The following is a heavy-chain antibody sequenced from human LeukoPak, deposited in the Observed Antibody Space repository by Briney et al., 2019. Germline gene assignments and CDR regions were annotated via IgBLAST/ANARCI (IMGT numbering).Heavy chain of an antibody. D-gene: IGHD5-12*01. CDR3: ASHGGHDFFDH. CDR1: GLTFDDYY. V-gene: IGHV3-11*06. Sequence: GGYLRLSCAASGLTFDDYYMSWIRQPPGKGLEWASYISHIGGYTAYADSVKGRFTISRDNTKNSLYLQMNSLRAEDTAVYYCASHGGHDFFDHWGQGSLVTVSS. CDR2: ISHIGGYT. J-gene: IGHJ4*02.